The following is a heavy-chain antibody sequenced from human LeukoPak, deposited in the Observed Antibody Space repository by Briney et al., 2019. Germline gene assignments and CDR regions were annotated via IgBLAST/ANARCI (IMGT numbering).Heavy chain of an antibody. D-gene: IGHD3-9*01. V-gene: IGHV4-59*01. Sequence: SETLSLTCTVSTDSIRSYYWSWVRQSPGTGLEWIGYIYYTGPTNYNPSLKNRVTMTVDTSKHQFSLRMTSVTAADTAVYYCASIVVLTGMGWYFQYWGQGTLVSVSS. CDR2: IYYTGPT. CDR1: TDSIRSYY. CDR3: ASIVVLTGMGWYFQY. J-gene: IGHJ1*01.